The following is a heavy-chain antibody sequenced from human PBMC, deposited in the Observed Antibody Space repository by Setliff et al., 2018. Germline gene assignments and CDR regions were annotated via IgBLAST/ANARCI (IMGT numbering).Heavy chain of an antibody. CDR2: IWPGDSDT. CDR1: GDTFRNSW. CDR3: ARLGAPASHDAFDI. J-gene: IGHJ3*02. D-gene: IGHD6-25*01. V-gene: IGHV5-51*01. Sequence: GESLKISCQGSGDTFRNSWIAWVRQMPGRGLEWMGLIWPGDSDTKYSPSFQGRVTISTDKSINTAYLQWSSLKASDTAMYYCARLGAPASHDAFDIWGQGTMVTVSS.